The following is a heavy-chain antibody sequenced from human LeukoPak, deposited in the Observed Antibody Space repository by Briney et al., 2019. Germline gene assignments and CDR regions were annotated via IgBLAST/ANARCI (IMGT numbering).Heavy chain of an antibody. J-gene: IGHJ6*04. CDR1: GFTLNNYE. D-gene: IGHD3-10*02. CDR3: AELGITMIGGV. Sequence: GGSLRLSCAASGFTLNNYEMNWVRQAPGKGLEWVSYISRSGTTIYYTDSVKGRFTISRDNAKNSLYLQMNSLRAQDTAVYYCAELGITMIGGVWGKGTTVTVSS. CDR2: ISRSGTTI. V-gene: IGHV3-48*03.